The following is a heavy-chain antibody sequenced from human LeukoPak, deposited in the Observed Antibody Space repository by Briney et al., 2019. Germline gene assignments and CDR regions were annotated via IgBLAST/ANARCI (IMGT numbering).Heavy chain of an antibody. D-gene: IGHD5-24*01. V-gene: IGHV4-59*01. CDR2: IYYSGST. Sequence: SETLSLTCTVSGGSISSYYWSWIRQPPGKGLEWIGYIYYSGSTNYNPSLKSRVTISVDTSKNQFSLKLSSVTAADTAVYYCARVRGMATTYYYYGMDVWGQGTTVTVSS. CDR1: GGSISSYY. J-gene: IGHJ6*02. CDR3: ARVRGMATTYYYYGMDV.